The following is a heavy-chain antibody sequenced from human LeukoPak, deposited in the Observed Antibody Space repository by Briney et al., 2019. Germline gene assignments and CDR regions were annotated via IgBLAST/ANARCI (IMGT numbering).Heavy chain of an antibody. Sequence: SETLSLTCTVSGGSISSYYWSWIRQPAGKGLEWIGRIYTSGSTNYNPSLKSRVTMSIDTSKNHFSLKLTSVTAADTATYYCARETSLAGFASGLGFNYWGQGILVTVSS. CDR3: ARETSLAGFASGLGFNY. D-gene: IGHD6-19*01. V-gene: IGHV4-4*07. CDR1: GGSISSYY. J-gene: IGHJ4*02. CDR2: IYTSGST.